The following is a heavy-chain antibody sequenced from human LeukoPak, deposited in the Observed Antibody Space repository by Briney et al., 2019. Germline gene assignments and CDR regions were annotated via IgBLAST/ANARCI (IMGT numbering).Heavy chain of an antibody. CDR2: ISGSGGST. D-gene: IGHD3-9*01. Sequence: GGSLGLSCAASGFTFSSYAMSWVRQAPGKGLEWVSAISGSGGSTYYADSVKGRFTISRDNSKNTLYLQMNSLRAEDTAVYYCAKSNPTYYDILTGLFDYWGQGTLVTVSS. V-gene: IGHV3-23*01. J-gene: IGHJ4*02. CDR1: GFTFSSYA. CDR3: AKSNPTYYDILTGLFDY.